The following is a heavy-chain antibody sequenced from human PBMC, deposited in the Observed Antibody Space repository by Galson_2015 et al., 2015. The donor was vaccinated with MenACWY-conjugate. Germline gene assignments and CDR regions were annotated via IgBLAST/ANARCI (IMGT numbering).Heavy chain of an antibody. CDR3: ARRVAGHGLDV. CDR1: GSTFSSYS. V-gene: IGHV3-48*04. Sequence: SLRLSCAASGSTFSSYSMNWVRQAPGKGLEWLSYISGASDTIYYADSVKGRFTISRDNAKNSLYLQTNSLRAEDTAVYYCARRVAGHGLDVWGQGTMVTVSS. J-gene: IGHJ6*02. CDR2: ISGASDTI. D-gene: IGHD2-15*01.